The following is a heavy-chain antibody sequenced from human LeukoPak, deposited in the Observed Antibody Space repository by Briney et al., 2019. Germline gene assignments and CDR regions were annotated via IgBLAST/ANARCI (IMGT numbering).Heavy chain of an antibody. V-gene: IGHV3-33*01. D-gene: IGHD6-19*01. CDR2: IWYDGSNK. Sequence: GGSLRLSCAASGFTFSSYDMHWVRQAPGKGLEWVAVIWYDGSNKYYADSVKGRFTISRDNSKNTLYLQMNSLRAEDTAVYYCARALAVADPFDYWGQGTLVTVSS. CDR3: ARALAVADPFDY. CDR1: GFTFSSYD. J-gene: IGHJ4*02.